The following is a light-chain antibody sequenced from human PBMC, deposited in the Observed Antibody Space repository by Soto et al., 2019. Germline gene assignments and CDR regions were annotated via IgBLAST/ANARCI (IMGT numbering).Light chain of an antibody. Sequence: QSALTQPASVSGSPGQSITISCTGTSSDVGGYNYVSWYHQHPGKAPKLMIYEVSNRPSGVSIRFSGSKSGNTASLTISGLQAEDEADYYCSSYTSSTSLDVFGTGTKVTVL. CDR1: SSDVGGYNY. CDR3: SSYTSSTSLDV. V-gene: IGLV2-14*01. CDR2: EVS. J-gene: IGLJ1*01.